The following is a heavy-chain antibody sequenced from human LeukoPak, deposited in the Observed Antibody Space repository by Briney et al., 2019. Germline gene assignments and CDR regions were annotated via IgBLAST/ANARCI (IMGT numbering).Heavy chain of an antibody. CDR2: ISSSSSYI. CDR3: ASLRYDILTGYCDY. V-gene: IGHV3-21*04. Sequence: GGSLRLSCSVSGFTFKAFRMHWVRQAPGKGLEWVSSISSSSSYIYYADSVKGRFTISRDNAKNSLYLQMNSLRAEDTAVYYCASLRYDILTGYCDYWGQGTLVTVSS. CDR1: GFTFKAFR. J-gene: IGHJ4*02. D-gene: IGHD3-9*01.